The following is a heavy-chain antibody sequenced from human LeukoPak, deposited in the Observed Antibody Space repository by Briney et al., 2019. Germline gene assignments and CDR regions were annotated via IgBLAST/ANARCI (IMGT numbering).Heavy chain of an antibody. J-gene: IGHJ4*02. CDR3: ARVHSGWHELFDY. V-gene: IGHV1-8*01. CDR1: GYTFTSYD. D-gene: IGHD6-19*01. Sequence: GASVKVSCKASGYTFTSYDINWVRQATGQGLEWMGWMNPNSGNTGYARKFQGRVTMTRNTSISTAYMELSSLRSEDTAVYYCARVHSGWHELFDYWGQGTLVTVSS. CDR2: MNPNSGNT.